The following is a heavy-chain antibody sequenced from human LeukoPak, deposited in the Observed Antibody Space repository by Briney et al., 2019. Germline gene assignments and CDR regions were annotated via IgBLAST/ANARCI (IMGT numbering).Heavy chain of an antibody. CDR1: GYTFTGYY. CDR2: INPTNGGK. J-gene: IGHJ3*02. V-gene: IGHV1-2*02. CDR3: ARGREYACLNCAFDM. D-gene: IGHD2-21*01. Sequence: GASVKVSCKASGYTFTGYYIQWLRQAPGQGLEWTGWINPTNGGKNYAQKFQGRVTMTRDTSISTAYMELNSLRSDDTAVYYCARGREYACLNCAFDMWGQGTMVIISS.